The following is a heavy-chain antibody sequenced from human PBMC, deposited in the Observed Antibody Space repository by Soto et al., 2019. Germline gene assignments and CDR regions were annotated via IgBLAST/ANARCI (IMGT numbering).Heavy chain of an antibody. D-gene: IGHD4-4*01. Sequence: GGSLRLSCVASGFTVSSNHMSWVRQAPGKGLEWVSVFYSGGSTYYADSVKGRFTISRDNSKNTLYLQMNSLRAEDTAVYYCARGLDSTYWRMDVWGKGTTVTVSS. CDR2: FYSGGST. V-gene: IGHV3-66*01. CDR3: ARGLDSTYWRMDV. J-gene: IGHJ6*03. CDR1: GFTVSSNH.